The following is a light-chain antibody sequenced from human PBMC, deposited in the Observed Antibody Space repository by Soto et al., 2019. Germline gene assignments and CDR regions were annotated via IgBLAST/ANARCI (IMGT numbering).Light chain of an antibody. J-gene: IGLJ1*01. V-gene: IGLV2-23*01. CDR1: NRDVGGFGL. CDR3: WAYAGGSILFV. Sequence: QSVLAQPASVSGSPGQSITLPCNGTNRDVGGFGLVAWYQQHPGKAPKLLIHDAVRRPPGVSPRFSGSKSGTAASLTISDLQTEDEADCFCWAYAGGSILFVFGAGTKVTVL. CDR2: DAV.